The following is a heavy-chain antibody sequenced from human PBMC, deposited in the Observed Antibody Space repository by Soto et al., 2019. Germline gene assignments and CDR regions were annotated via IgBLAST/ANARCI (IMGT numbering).Heavy chain of an antibody. CDR1: GYTFTSYG. CDR2: ISAYNGNT. Sequence: ASVKVSCKASGYTFTSYGISCVRQAPGQGLEWMGWISAYNGNTNYAQKLQGRVTMTTDTSTSTAYMELRSLRSDDTAVYYCARGVDSSSWYEEGYWGQGTLVTVSS. V-gene: IGHV1-18*04. J-gene: IGHJ4*02. CDR3: ARGVDSSSWYEEGY. D-gene: IGHD6-13*01.